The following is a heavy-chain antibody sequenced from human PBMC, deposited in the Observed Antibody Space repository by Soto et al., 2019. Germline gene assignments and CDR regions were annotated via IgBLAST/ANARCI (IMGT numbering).Heavy chain of an antibody. Sequence: GGSLRLSCAASGFTFSSYAMSWVRQAPGKGLEWVSAISGSGGNTYYADSVKGRFTISRDNSKNTLYLQMNSLRAEDTAVYYCARESEDLTSNFDYWGQGTLVTVSS. V-gene: IGHV3-23*01. CDR3: ARESEDLTSNFDY. CDR1: GFTFSSYA. J-gene: IGHJ4*02. CDR2: ISGSGGNT.